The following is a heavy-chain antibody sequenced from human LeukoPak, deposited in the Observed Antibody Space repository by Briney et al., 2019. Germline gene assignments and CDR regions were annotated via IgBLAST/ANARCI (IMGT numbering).Heavy chain of an antibody. J-gene: IGHJ5*02. CDR2: IRYDGSNK. CDR3: ANRNGIVSGYDLPPFDP. Sequence: GGSLRLSCAASGFTFSSYGMHWVRQAPGKGLEWVAFIRYDGSNKYYADSVKGRFTISRDNSKNTLYLQMNSLRAEDTAVYYCANRNGIVSGYDLPPFDPWGQGTLVTVSS. CDR1: GFTFSSYG. V-gene: IGHV3-30*02. D-gene: IGHD5-12*01.